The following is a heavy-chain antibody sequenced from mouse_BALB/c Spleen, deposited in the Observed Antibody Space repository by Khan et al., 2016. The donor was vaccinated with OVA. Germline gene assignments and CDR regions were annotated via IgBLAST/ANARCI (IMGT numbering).Heavy chain of an antibody. J-gene: IGHJ2*01. D-gene: IGHD1-3*01. Sequence: VELVESGPGLVAPPQTLSITCTVSGFSLTSYGVHWVRQPPGKGLEWLGLIWAGGSKTYNSALMSRLITSKDNSKSQVFLKMNSQQTDDTAMFYCARLEDIWGQGTTLTVSS. CDR1: GFSLTSYG. CDR3: ARLEDI. V-gene: IGHV2-9*02. CDR2: IWAGGSK.